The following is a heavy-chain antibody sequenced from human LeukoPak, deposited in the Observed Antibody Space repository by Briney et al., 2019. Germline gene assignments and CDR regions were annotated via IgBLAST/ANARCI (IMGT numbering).Heavy chain of an antibody. D-gene: IGHD3-9*01. CDR1: GYTFTSYG. Sequence: GASVKVSCKASGYTFTSYGISWVRQAPGQGLEWMGWISAYNGNTNYAQKLQGRVTMTTDTSTSTAYMELRSLRSGDTAVYYCARDLASKYFDWPPGYYYGMDVWGQGTTVTVSS. V-gene: IGHV1-18*01. CDR2: ISAYNGNT. J-gene: IGHJ6*02. CDR3: ARDLASKYFDWPPGYYYGMDV.